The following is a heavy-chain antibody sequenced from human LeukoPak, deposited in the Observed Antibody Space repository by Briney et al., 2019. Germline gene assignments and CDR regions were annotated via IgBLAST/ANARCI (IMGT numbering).Heavy chain of an antibody. CDR2: IRSTAYGGTT. V-gene: IGHV3-49*04. CDR1: GFTSGDYA. Sequence: GRSLRLSCTASGFTSGDYALTTVRQAPGQGLECVGFIRSTAYGGTTEYTPPVKVRFTISRDHSKSIAYLQMSSLKTEDTAVYCCTREALGSEMATIATGEDYGGQGTVVTVSS. J-gene: IGHJ4*02. D-gene: IGHD5-24*01. CDR3: TREALGSEMATIATGEDY.